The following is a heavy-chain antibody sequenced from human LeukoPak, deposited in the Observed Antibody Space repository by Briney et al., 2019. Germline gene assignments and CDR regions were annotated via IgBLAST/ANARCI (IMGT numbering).Heavy chain of an antibody. CDR2: IIPIFGTT. CDR3: ARVSDVVVPAALLNWFDP. J-gene: IGHJ5*02. CDR1: GGTFSSYA. Sequence: ASVKVSCKASGGTFSSYAISWVRQAPGQGLEWMGGIIPIFGTTNYAQKFQGRVTITADESTTTAYMELTSLRSEDTAMYYCARVSDVVVPAALLNWFDPWGQGTLVTVSS. V-gene: IGHV1-69*01. D-gene: IGHD2-2*01.